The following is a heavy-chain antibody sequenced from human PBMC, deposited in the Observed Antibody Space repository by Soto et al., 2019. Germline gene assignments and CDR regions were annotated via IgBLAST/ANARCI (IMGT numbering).Heavy chain of an antibody. CDR1: GFTFSSYG. J-gene: IGHJ4*02. CDR3: AKDGVGSSSSFGPQLTPYTLDY. D-gene: IGHD6-6*01. V-gene: IGHV3-30*18. CDR2: ISYDGSNK. Sequence: GGSLRLSCAASGFTFSSYGMHWVRQAPGKGLEWVAVISYDGSNKYYADSVKGRFTISRDNSKNTLYLQMNSLRAEDTAVYYCAKDGVGSSSSFGPQLTPYTLDYWGQGTLVTVSS.